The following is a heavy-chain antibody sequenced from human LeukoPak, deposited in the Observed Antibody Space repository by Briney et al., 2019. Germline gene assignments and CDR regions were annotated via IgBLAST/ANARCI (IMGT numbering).Heavy chain of an antibody. V-gene: IGHV1-18*01. D-gene: IGHD2-2*02. CDR1: GGTFSSYG. CDR2: ISAYNGNT. J-gene: IGHJ5*02. Sequence: ASVKVSCKASGGTFSSYGISWVRQAPGQGLEWVGWISAYNGNTNYAQKLQGRVTMTTDTSTSTAYMELRSLRSDDTAVYYCARGYCSSTSCYKNWFDPWGQGTLVTVSS. CDR3: ARGYCSSTSCYKNWFDP.